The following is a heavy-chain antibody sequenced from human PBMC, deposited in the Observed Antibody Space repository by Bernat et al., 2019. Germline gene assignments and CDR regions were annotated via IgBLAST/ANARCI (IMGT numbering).Heavy chain of an antibody. J-gene: IGHJ3*02. CDR2: ISYDGSNK. V-gene: IGHV3-30-3*01. CDR1: GFTFSSYA. CDR3: AKDSSGWYVEAFDI. Sequence: QVQLVESGGGVVQPGRSLRLSCAASGFTFSSYAMHWVRQAPGKGLEWVAVISYDGSNKYYADSVKGRFTISRDNSKNTLYLQMNSLRAEDTAVYYCAKDSSGWYVEAFDIWGQGTMVTVSS. D-gene: IGHD6-19*01.